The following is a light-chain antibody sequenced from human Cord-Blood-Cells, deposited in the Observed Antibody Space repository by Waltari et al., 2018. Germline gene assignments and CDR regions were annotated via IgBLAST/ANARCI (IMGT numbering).Light chain of an antibody. CDR1: QSLLHSNGYNY. Sequence: DIVMPQSPLSLPVTPGEPASISCRSSQSLLHSNGYNYLDWYLQQPGQSPQLLIYLGSNRASGVPDRFSGSGSGTDFTLKISRVEAEDVGVYYCMQALQTPLTFGGGTKVEIK. J-gene: IGKJ4*01. CDR3: MQALQTPLT. CDR2: LGS. V-gene: IGKV2-28*01.